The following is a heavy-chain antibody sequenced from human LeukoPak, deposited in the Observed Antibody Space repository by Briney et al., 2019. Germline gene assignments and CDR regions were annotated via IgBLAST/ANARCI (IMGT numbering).Heavy chain of an antibody. CDR2: ISPNNGGT. J-gene: IGHJ4*02. CDR1: GYTFTVYY. Sequence: ASVKVSCKASGYTFTVYYIHWVRQAPGQGLEWMGWISPNNGGTKYAQNFRGRVTMTRDTSITTAYMEMSTLRSDDTAMYYCSRGSSLTGNRVPSDYWGQGTLVTVSS. D-gene: IGHD3-9*01. V-gene: IGHV1-2*02. CDR3: SRGSSLTGNRVPSDY.